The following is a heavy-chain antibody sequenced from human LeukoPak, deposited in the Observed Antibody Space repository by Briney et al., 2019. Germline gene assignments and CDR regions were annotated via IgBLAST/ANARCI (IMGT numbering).Heavy chain of an antibody. CDR1: GYTFTSYG. Sequence: ASVKVSCKASGYTFTSYGISWVRQAPGQGLEWMGWISAYNGNTNYAQKLQGRVTMTTGTSTSTAYMELRSLRSDDTAVYYCASSREYYYGSGCHPNDYWGQGTLVTVCS. CDR3: ASSREYYYGSGCHPNDY. CDR2: ISAYNGNT. J-gene: IGHJ4*02. D-gene: IGHD3-10*01. V-gene: IGHV1-18*04.